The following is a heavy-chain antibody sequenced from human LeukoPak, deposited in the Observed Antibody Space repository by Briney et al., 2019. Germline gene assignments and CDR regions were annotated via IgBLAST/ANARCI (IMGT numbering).Heavy chain of an antibody. V-gene: IGHV1-2*02. CDR2: INPNSGGT. D-gene: IGHD6-6*01. Sequence: ASVKVSCKASGYTFTGYYMHWVRQAPGQGLEWMGWINPNSGGTNYAQKFQGRVTVTRDTSISTAYMELSRLRSDDTAVYYCASSLWGSSSYYYYYMDVWGKGTTVTVSS. J-gene: IGHJ6*03. CDR1: GYTFTGYY. CDR3: ASSLWGSSSYYYYYMDV.